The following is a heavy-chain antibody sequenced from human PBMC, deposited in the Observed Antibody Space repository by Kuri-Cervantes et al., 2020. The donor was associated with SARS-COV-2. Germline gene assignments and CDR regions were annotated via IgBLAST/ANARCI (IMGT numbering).Heavy chain of an antibody. D-gene: IGHD6-13*01. V-gene: IGHV3-7*03. CDR1: GFTFSSYW. J-gene: IGHJ6*03. Sequence: GESPKISCAASGFTFSSYWMSWVRQAPGKGLEWVANIKQDGSEKYYVDSVKGRFTISRDNAKNSLYLQMNSLRAEDTAVYYCARERGSWYVPLRTYYYYYMDVWGKGTTVTVSS. CDR3: ARERGSWYVPLRTYYYYYMDV. CDR2: IKQDGSEK.